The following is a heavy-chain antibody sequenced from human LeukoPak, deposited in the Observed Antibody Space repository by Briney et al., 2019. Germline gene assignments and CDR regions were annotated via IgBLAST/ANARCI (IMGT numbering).Heavy chain of an antibody. D-gene: IGHD6-13*01. Sequence: GGSLRLSCAASGFTFSSYSMNWVRQAPGKGLEWVSSISSSSSYIYYADSVKGRFTISRDNAKNSLYLQMNSLRAEDTAVYYCARVSYTDRWYSSSWYTADGNYFDYWGQGTLVTVSS. CDR1: GFTFSSYS. V-gene: IGHV3-21*01. CDR2: ISSSSSYI. J-gene: IGHJ4*02. CDR3: ARVSYTDRWYSSSWYTADGNYFDY.